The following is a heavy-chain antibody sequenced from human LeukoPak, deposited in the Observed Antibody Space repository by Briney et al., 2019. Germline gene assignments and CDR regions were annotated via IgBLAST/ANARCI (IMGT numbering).Heavy chain of an antibody. CDR3: ARNRRYSSSSSDY. CDR2: INHSGST. CDR1: GGSFSGYY. V-gene: IGHV4-34*01. D-gene: IGHD6-6*01. J-gene: IGHJ4*02. Sequence: SETLSLTCAVYGGSFSGYYWSWIRQPPGKGLEWIGEINHSGSTNYNPSLKSRVTISVDTSKNKFSLKLSSVTAADTAVYYCARNRRYSSSSSDYWGQGTLVTVSS.